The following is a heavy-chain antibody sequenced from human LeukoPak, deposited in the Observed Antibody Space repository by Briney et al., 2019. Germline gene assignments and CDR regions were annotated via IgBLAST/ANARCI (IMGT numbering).Heavy chain of an antibody. CDR2: INNDESHT. CDR1: GFTFSSYW. D-gene: IGHD3-22*01. Sequence: GGSLRLSCAASGFTFSSYWMHWVRQAPGKGLVWVSRINNDESHTTYADSVKGRFTISRDNAKNTLYLQMNSLRVEDTAVYYCAILTNYYDSGRYYSLPNFFDYWGQGTLVTVSS. J-gene: IGHJ4*02. V-gene: IGHV3-74*01. CDR3: AILTNYYDSGRYYSLPNFFDY.